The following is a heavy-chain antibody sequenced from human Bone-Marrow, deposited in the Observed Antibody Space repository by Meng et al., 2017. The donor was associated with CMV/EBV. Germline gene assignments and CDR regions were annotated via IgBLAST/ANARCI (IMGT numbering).Heavy chain of an antibody. V-gene: IGHV1-69*05. J-gene: IGHJ6*02. Sequence: SLKVSCRASGGTFSSYAISWVRQAPGQGLEWMGGIIPIFGTANYAQKFQGRVTITTDESTSTAYMELSSLRSEDTAVYYCAREGGGNSGEYYYYYYGMDVCGQGTTVTVSS. CDR3: AREGGGNSGEYYYYYYGMDV. CDR2: IIPIFGTA. D-gene: IGHD4-23*01. CDR1: GGTFSSYA.